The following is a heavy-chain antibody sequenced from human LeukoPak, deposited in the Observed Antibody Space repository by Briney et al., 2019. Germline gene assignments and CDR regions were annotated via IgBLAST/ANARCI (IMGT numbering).Heavy chain of an antibody. V-gene: IGHV3-9*01. J-gene: IGHJ4*02. D-gene: IGHD2-2*01. CDR3: ARASGYCSSTSCPQDS. CDR1: GFTFDEHA. CDR2: ISRNSGSV. Sequence: AGGSLRLSCAASGFTFDEHAMHWVRQAPGKGLEWVSAISRNSGSVGYADSVKGRFTISRDNAKKTLYLQMSSLRAEDTAFYYCARASGYCSSTSCPQDSWGQGTLVTVSS.